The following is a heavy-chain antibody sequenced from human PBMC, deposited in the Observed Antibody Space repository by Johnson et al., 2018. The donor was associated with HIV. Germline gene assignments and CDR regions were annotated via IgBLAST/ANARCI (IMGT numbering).Heavy chain of an antibody. D-gene: IGHD3-22*01. CDR1: GFSFRNYG. CDR2: IWYDGITK. V-gene: IGHV3-33*01. CDR3: ARSFDSSDYWKHAFDV. J-gene: IGHJ3*01. Sequence: VQLVESGGGVVQPGRSLRLSCAASGFSFRNYGMHWVRQAPGKGLEWVSLIWYDGITKYYTDSVKGRFTISRDTSENTLYLQMNSLRVEDTALYYCARSFDSSDYWKHAFDVWGQGTMVTVSS.